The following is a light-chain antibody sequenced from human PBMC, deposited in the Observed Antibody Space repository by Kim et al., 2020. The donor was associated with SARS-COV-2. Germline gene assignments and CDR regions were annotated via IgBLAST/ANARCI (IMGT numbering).Light chain of an antibody. CDR1: SLRSYY. CDR3: NSRDSSGNHVV. V-gene: IGLV3-19*01. Sequence: ALGQTVRITCQGDSLRSYYPSWYQQKPGQAPILVIYGNYDRPSGIPDRFSGSSSGNTASLTITGAQAEDEADYYCNSRDSSGNHVVFGGGTKLTVL. CDR2: GNY. J-gene: IGLJ2*01.